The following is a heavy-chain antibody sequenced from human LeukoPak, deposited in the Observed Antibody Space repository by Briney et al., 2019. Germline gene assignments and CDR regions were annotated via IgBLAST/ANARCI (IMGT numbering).Heavy chain of an antibody. CDR3: ARPAGRWLRPKTNYFDY. J-gene: IGHJ4*02. CDR1: GGSISSSSYY. V-gene: IGHV4-39*01. D-gene: IGHD5-12*01. Sequence: NPSETLSLTCTVSGGSISSSSYYWGWIRQPPGKGLEWIGSIYYSGSTYYNPSLKSRVTISVDTSKNQFSLKLSSVTAADTAVYYCARPAGRWLRPKTNYFDYWGQGTLVTVSS. CDR2: IYYSGST.